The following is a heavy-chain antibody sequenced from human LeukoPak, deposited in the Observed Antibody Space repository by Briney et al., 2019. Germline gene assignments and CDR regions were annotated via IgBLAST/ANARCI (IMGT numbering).Heavy chain of an antibody. CDR3: AKDGYDYYYYYVDV. J-gene: IGHJ6*03. Sequence: GGSLRLSCAASGFTFSSYAMSWVRQALGKGLEWVSAISDSGGSTYYADSVQGRFTISRDNSKNTLYLQMNILRAEEMAVYYCAKDGYDYYYYYVDVWGKGTTVTVSS. CDR1: GFTFSSYA. V-gene: IGHV3-23*01. CDR2: ISDSGGST. D-gene: IGHD1-1*01.